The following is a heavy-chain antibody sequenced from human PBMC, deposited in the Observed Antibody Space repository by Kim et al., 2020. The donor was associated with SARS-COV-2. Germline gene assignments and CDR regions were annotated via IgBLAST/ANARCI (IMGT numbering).Heavy chain of an antibody. CDR2: ISYDGSNK. D-gene: IGHD3-22*01. V-gene: IGHV3-30-3*01. CDR1: GFTFSTYA. Sequence: GGSLRLSCAASGFTFSTYAMHWVRQAPGKGLEWVAVISYDGSNKYYADSVKGRFTISRDNSKNTLYLQMNRLRAEDTAVYYCATPRNYYDSSGSYDYWG. CDR3: ATPRNYYDSSGSYDY. J-gene: IGHJ4*01.